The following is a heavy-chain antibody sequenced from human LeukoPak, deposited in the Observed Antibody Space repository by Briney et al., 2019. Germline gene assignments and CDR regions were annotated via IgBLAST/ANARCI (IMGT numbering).Heavy chain of an antibody. J-gene: IGHJ1*01. D-gene: IGHD1-14*01. Sequence: GGSLRLSCAASGFTFSSYEMNWVRQAPGKGLEWVAFIGYDGTKKSYADSVKGRFTISRDNSKNTVDLQMNSLRVEDMARYYCVKDFSSPYPPVDFQHWGRGTLVTVSS. V-gene: IGHV3-30*02. CDR2: IGYDGTKK. CDR1: GFTFSSYE. CDR3: VKDFSSPYPPVDFQH.